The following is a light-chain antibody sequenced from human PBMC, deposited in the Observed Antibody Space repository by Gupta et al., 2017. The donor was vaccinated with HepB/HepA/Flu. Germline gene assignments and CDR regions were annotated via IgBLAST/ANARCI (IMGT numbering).Light chain of an antibody. CDR2: LGS. Sequence: DIVMTQSPLSLPVTPGEPASISCRSSQSRLHSNGYNYLDWYLQKPGQSPQLLIYLGSNRASGVPYRFSGSGSGTDFTLNISGVEAEDVGVYYCRQALQTPRTFGQGTKVEVK. V-gene: IGKV2-28*01. CDR1: QSRLHSNGYNY. J-gene: IGKJ1*01. CDR3: RQALQTPRT.